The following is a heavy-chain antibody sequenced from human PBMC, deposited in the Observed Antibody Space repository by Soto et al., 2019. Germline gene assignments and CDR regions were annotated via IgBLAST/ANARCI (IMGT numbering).Heavy chain of an antibody. CDR3: ARQGFLAAIGDFDY. CDR1: GYTFTSYY. V-gene: IGHV1-18*04. J-gene: IGHJ4*02. Sequence: GASVKVSCKASGYTFTSYYMHWVRQAPGQGLEWMGWISAYNGNTNYAQKLQGRVTMTTDTSTSTAYMELRSLRSDDTAVYYCARQGFLAAIGDFDYWGQGTLVTVSS. D-gene: IGHD2-2*01. CDR2: ISAYNGNT.